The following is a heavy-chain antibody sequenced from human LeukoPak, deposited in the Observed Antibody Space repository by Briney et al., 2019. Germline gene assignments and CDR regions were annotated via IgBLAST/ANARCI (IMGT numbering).Heavy chain of an antibody. CDR1: FTXXXXS. CDR3: ARDFVQDY. D-gene: IGHD6-6*01. CDR2: ISSSSSYI. V-gene: IGHV3-21*01. Sequence: FTXXXXSXXXVRXAPXKGLEWVSSISSSSSYIYYADSVKGRFTISRDNAKNSLYLQINSLRAEDTAVYYCARDFVQDYWGQGTLVTVSS. J-gene: IGHJ4*02.